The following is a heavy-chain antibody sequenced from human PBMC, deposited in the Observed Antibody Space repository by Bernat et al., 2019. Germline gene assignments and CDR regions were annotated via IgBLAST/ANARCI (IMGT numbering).Heavy chain of an antibody. Sequence: QVQLVQSGAEVKKPGSSVKVSCKASGGTFSSYTISWVRQAPGQGLEWMGRIIPILGIANYAQKFQGRVTITADKSTSTAYMELSSLRSEDTAVYYCARANYDILTGLENHYMDVWGKGTTVTVSS. CDR2: IIPILGIA. CDR3: ARANYDILTGLENHYMDV. J-gene: IGHJ6*03. V-gene: IGHV1-69*02. D-gene: IGHD3-9*01. CDR1: GGTFSSYT.